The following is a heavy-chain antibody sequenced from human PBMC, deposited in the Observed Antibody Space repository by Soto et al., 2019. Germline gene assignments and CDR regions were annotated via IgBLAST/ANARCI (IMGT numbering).Heavy chain of an antibody. Sequence: SETLSLTCAVYGGSFSGYYWSWIRQPPGKGLEWIGEINHSGSTNYNPSLKSRVTISVDTSKNQFSLKLSSVTAADTAVYYCARVSVEMATIWLDYWGQGTLVTVSS. CDR3: ARVSVEMATIWLDY. CDR1: GGSFSGYY. J-gene: IGHJ4*02. V-gene: IGHV4-34*01. D-gene: IGHD5-12*01. CDR2: INHSGST.